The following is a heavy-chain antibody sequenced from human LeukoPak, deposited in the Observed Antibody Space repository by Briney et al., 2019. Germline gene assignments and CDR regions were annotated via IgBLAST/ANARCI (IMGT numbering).Heavy chain of an antibody. J-gene: IGHJ4*02. CDR1: GFTFDDYT. CDR2: NSWDGGST. CDR3: AKDSGAADFDY. Sequence: GGCLRLSCSASGFTFDDYTMHSVRQAPGKGLEWVSLNSWDGGSTYYADSVKGRFPISRDNSKNSLYLQMNSLRTEDTALYYCAKDSGAADFDYWGQGTLVTVSS. D-gene: IGHD6-13*01. V-gene: IGHV3-43*01.